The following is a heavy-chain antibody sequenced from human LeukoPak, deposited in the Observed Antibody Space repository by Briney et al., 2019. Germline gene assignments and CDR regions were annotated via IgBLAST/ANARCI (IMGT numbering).Heavy chain of an antibody. V-gene: IGHV3-11*01. D-gene: IGHD6-13*01. Sequence: PGGSLRLSFAASGFTFSDYYMSWIRQAPGKGLEWVSYISSSGSTIYYADSVKGRFTISRDNAKNSLYLQMNSLRAEDTAVYYCARVGASSSWSVAYYFDYWGQGTLVTVSS. CDR3: ARVGASSSWSVAYYFDY. J-gene: IGHJ4*02. CDR2: ISSSGSTI. CDR1: GFTFSDYY.